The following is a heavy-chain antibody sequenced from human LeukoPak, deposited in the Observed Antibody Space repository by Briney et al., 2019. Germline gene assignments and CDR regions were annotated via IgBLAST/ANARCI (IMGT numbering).Heavy chain of an antibody. J-gene: IGHJ4*02. Sequence: GSLRLSCAGSGFTFSSYAMSWVRRAPGKGLEWVSAISGSGGSTYYADSVKGRFTISRDNPKNTLYLQMNSLRAEDTAVYYCAKDDVIVPAAFDYWGQGTLVTVSS. V-gene: IGHV3-23*01. D-gene: IGHD2-2*01. CDR3: AKDDVIVPAAFDY. CDR1: GFTFSSYA. CDR2: ISGSGGST.